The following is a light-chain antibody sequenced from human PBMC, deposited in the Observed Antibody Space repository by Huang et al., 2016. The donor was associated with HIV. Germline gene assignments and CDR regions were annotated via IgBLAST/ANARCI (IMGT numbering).Light chain of an antibody. J-gene: IGKJ2*01. CDR1: QSIGSG. Sequence: EIVLTQSPDFQSVTPKEKVTITCRASQSIGSGLHWYHQKAHQSPKLLIKHASQSISGVPSRFSGSGSGTDFTLTINGLEAEDAATYYCHQSSSLPETFGQGTKLEIK. V-gene: IGKV6-21*02. CDR2: HAS. CDR3: HQSSSLPET.